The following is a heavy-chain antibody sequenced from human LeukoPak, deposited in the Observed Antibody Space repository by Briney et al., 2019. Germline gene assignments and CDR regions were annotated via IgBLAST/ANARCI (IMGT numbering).Heavy chain of an antibody. D-gene: IGHD3-10*01. J-gene: IGHJ6*02. Sequence: GGSLRLSCAASGFTVSSNYMSWVRQAPGKGLEWVSVIYSGGSTYYADSVKGRFTISRDNSKNTLYLQMNSLRDEDTAVYYCARDLRVLWFGELLDYYYYGMDVWGQGTTVTVSS. CDR3: ARDLRVLWFGELLDYYYYGMDV. CDR2: IYSGGST. CDR1: GFTVSSNY. V-gene: IGHV3-66*01.